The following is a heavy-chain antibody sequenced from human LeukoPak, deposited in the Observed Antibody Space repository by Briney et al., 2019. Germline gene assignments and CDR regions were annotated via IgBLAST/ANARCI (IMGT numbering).Heavy chain of an antibody. CDR2: LDPEDGET. D-gene: IGHD6-6*01. J-gene: IGHJ4*02. V-gene: IGHV1-24*01. CDR1: GSTLTEFS. CDR3: VRGRTGSIATAGRY. Sequence: ASVKVSCKLSGSTLTEFSIHWVRQAHGKGLERLGGLDPEDGETILSQKFQDRVALTADTSTSTAYMDMSRLRSEDTAVYFCVRGRTGSIATAGRYWGRGTLVTVSS.